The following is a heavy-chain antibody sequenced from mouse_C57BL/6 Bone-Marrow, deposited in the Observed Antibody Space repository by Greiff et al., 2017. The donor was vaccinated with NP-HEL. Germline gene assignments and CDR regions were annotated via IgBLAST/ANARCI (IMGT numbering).Heavy chain of an antibody. CDR2: IDPSDSYT. V-gene: IGHV1-69*01. CDR1: GYTFTSYW. D-gene: IGHD1-1*01. CDR3: ARGVVYYYGSSPSWFAY. J-gene: IGHJ3*01. Sequence: QVQLQQPGAELVMPGASVKLSCKASGYTFTSYWMHWVTQRPGQGLEWIGEIDPSDSYTNYNQKFKGKSTLTVDKSSSTAYMQLSSLTSEDAAFDYCARGVVYYYGSSPSWFAYWGQGTLVTVSA.